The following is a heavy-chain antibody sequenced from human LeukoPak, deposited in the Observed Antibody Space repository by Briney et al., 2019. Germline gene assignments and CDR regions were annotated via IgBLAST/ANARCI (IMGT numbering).Heavy chain of an antibody. CDR1: GFTFSTYA. D-gene: IGHD2-2*01. CDR2: ISGSGGST. J-gene: IGHJ6*03. CDR3: AKEFVPAAILSYYYMDV. V-gene: IGHV3-23*01. Sequence: GGSLRVSCVASGFTFSTYAMSWVRQAPGKGLEWVSAISGSGGSTHYAESVKGRFTISRANPKNTLYLQMNSLRAEDTAVYYCAKEFVPAAILSYYYMDVWGRGTTVTVSS.